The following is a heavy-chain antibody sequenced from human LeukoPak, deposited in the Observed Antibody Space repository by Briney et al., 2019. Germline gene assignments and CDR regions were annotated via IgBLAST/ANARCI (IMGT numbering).Heavy chain of an antibody. Sequence: GASVKVSCKASGYTFTSYGNSWVRQAPGQGLEWMGWISAYNGNTNYAQKLQGRVTMTTDTSTSTAYMELRSLRSDDTAVYYCARTDWGRLTTVTTQDAFDIWGQGTMVTVSS. CDR1: GYTFTSYG. CDR3: ARTDWGRLTTVTTQDAFDI. V-gene: IGHV1-18*01. D-gene: IGHD4-17*01. J-gene: IGHJ3*02. CDR2: ISAYNGNT.